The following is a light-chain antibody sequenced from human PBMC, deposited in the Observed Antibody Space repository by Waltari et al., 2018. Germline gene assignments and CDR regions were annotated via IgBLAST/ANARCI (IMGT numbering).Light chain of an antibody. CDR1: SSNIGDNV. CDR2: RND. J-gene: IGLJ3*02. Sequence: QSVLTQPPSASGTPGQRVTISCSGSSSNIGDNVVNWYQQLPGKAPKLLIYRNDHRPSWVPDRFSASKSGTSAALAISGLQSEDEADYYGAAWDDRMNGHWVFGGGTKVTVL. V-gene: IGLV1-44*01. CDR3: AAWDDRMNGHWV.